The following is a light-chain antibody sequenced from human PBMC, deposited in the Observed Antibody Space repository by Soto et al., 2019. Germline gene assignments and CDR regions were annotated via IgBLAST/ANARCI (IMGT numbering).Light chain of an antibody. CDR2: DAS. J-gene: IGKJ5*01. V-gene: IGKV1-39*01. CDR3: QQSYMDPIT. CDR1: QSISTY. Sequence: DIQITQSPSYLSASVGNRVTITCRASQSISTYLNWYQKKPGKAPNLLIYDASRLQSGVPSRFSGSGGGTDFTLSISSVQPEDFATYFCQQSYMDPITFGHGTRLEIK.